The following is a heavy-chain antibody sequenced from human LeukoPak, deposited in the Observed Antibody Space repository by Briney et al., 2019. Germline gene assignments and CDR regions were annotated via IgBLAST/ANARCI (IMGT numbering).Heavy chain of an antibody. V-gene: IGHV3-73*01. Sequence: GGSLRLSCAASGFTFSGSAMHWVRQASGKGLEWVGRIRSKANSYATAYAASVKGKFTISRDDSKNTAYLQMNSLKTDDTAVYYWTRLSAKNQAVAAQSGDYWGQGTLVTVSS. CDR2: IRSKANSYAT. CDR1: GFTFSGSA. CDR3: TRLSAKNQAVAAQSGDY. J-gene: IGHJ4*02. D-gene: IGHD6-19*01.